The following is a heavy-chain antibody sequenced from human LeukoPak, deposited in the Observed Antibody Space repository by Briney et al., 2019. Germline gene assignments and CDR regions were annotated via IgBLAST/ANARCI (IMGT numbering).Heavy chain of an antibody. D-gene: IGHD6-13*01. CDR3: AKGQRAATVENWFDP. V-gene: IGHV3-11*04. J-gene: IGHJ5*02. CDR1: VFTFSDYD. Sequence: GSLRLSCAASVFTFSDYDMSWIREAPGKGLECVSYISSSGSSIYYADSVNGRFTISRDNAKRSLYLQMNSLRAEDAAVSYCAKGQRAATVENWFDPWGQGTMVTVSS. CDR2: ISSSGSSI.